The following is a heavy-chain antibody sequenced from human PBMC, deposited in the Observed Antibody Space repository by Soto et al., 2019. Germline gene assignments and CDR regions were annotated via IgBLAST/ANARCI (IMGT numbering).Heavy chain of an antibody. CDR3: ARDLYYDSSGYYYFLNTSYFYYYYGMDV. CDR1: GYPFTSYG. J-gene: IGHJ6*02. CDR2: ISAYNGNT. D-gene: IGHD3-22*01. Sequence: VXSVKVSCKASGYPFTSYGIIWVRQAPGQGLEWMGWISAYNGNTNYAQKLQGRVTMTTDTSTSTAYMELRSLRSDDTAVYYCARDLYYDSSGYYYFLNTSYFYYYYGMDVWGQGTTVTVSS. V-gene: IGHV1-18*04.